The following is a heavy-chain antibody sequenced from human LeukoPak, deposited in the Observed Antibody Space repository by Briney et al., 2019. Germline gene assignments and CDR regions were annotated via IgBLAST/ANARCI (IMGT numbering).Heavy chain of an antibody. CDR2: ISYDGSNR. D-gene: IGHD6-13*01. CDR1: GFTFSSYA. J-gene: IGHJ4*02. V-gene: IGHV3-30-3*01. Sequence: PGGSLRLSCAASGFTFSSYAMHWVRQAPGKGLEWVAVISYDGSNRYYADSVKGRFTISRDNSKNTLYLQMNSLRAEDTAVYYCARDRVGHSSSWYGGLDYWGQGTLVTVSS. CDR3: ARDRVGHSSSWYGGLDY.